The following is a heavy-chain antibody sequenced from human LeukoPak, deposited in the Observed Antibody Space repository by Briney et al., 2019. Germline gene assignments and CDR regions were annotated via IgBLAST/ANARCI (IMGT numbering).Heavy chain of an antibody. CDR3: ARAGYSSSWYEIWFDP. Sequence: GGSLRLSCAASGFTFSSYEMNWVRQAPGKGLEWVSYISSSGSTIYYADSVKGRFTISRDNAKNSLYLQMNSLRAEDTAVYYCARAGYSSSWYEIWFDPWGQGTLVTVSS. CDR2: ISSSGSTI. D-gene: IGHD6-13*01. J-gene: IGHJ5*02. CDR1: GFTFSSYE. V-gene: IGHV3-48*03.